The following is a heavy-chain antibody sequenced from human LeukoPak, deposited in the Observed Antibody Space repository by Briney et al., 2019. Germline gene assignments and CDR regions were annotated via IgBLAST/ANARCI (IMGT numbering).Heavy chain of an antibody. CDR3: ARDFFGGFGSGINWFDP. Sequence: NASETLSLTCTVSGGSISSRSYFWVWIRQPPGKGLEWIASIYFGGNTYYNPSLRSRVTISMDTSKNHFSLQLSSVTAADTAVYYCARDFFGGFGSGINWFDPWGQGTLVTVSS. CDR1: GGSISSRSYF. J-gene: IGHJ5*02. V-gene: IGHV4-39*07. CDR2: IYFGGNT. D-gene: IGHD3-10*01.